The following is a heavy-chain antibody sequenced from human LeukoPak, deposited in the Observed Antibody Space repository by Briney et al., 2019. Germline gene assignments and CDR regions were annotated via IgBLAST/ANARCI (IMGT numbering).Heavy chain of an antibody. Sequence: GGSLRLPCAASGFTFTSYWMCWVHQAPGKGLEWVANIKLDGSEKYYVDSVKGRFTISRDNAKNSLYLQTNILRAEDTAVYYCARAHITYDSSGYYHVDWFDPWGQGTLVTVSS. V-gene: IGHV3-7*01. J-gene: IGHJ5*02. CDR1: GFTFTSYW. D-gene: IGHD3-22*01. CDR3: ARAHITYDSSGYYHVDWFDP. CDR2: IKLDGSEK.